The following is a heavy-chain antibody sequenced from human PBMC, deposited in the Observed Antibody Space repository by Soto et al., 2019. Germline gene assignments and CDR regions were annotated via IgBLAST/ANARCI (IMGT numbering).Heavy chain of an antibody. CDR3: ATIDHVTFHY. CDR2: TKHDERET. D-gene: IGHD4-4*01. J-gene: IGHJ4*02. Sequence: PGGPLRLSWAASGFTFWSYAMSWVRQAPGKGLEWLGSTKHDERETYYAGSVEGRITIYRDNAKNSLYLQMNSLRAEDTAVYYCATIDHVTFHYWGLGTLVTVPS. V-gene: IGHV3-7*02. CDR1: GFTFWSYA.